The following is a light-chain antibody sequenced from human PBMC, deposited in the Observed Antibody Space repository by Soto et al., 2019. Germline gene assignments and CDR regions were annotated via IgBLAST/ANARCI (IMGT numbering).Light chain of an antibody. V-gene: IGLV2-11*01. Sequence: QSALTQPRSVSGSPGQSVTISCTGTSSDVGSYNYVSWYQQHPGKAPKLMIYDVSKRPSGVPDRFSGSKSGNTASLTISGLQAEDEADYYCCSYAGNYYVFGTGTKLTVL. J-gene: IGLJ1*01. CDR3: CSYAGNYYV. CDR2: DVS. CDR1: SSDVGSYNY.